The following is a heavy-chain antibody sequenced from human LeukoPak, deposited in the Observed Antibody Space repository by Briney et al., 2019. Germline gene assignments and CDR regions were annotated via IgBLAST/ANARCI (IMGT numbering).Heavy chain of an antibody. D-gene: IGHD3-22*01. Sequence: GASVKFSCKASGGTFSSYAISWVRQAPGQGLEWMGGIIPIFGTANYAQKFQGRVTITTDESTSTAYMELSSLRSEDTAVYYCATVGYYDPEGYWGQGTLVTVSS. CDR1: GGTFSSYA. CDR3: ATVGYYDPEGY. CDR2: IIPIFGTA. V-gene: IGHV1-69*05. J-gene: IGHJ4*02.